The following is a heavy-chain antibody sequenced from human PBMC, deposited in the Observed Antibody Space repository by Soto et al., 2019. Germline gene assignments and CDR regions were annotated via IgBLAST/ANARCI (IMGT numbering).Heavy chain of an antibody. CDR1: GFTLSGYA. J-gene: IGHJ6*03. D-gene: IGHD6-6*01. Sequence: EVQLAESGGGLAQPGGSLRLSCAASGFTLSGYAMVWVRRAPGRGLEYVSGISSNGVGTYYANSVQGRFTISRDNSKNTVYLQMGSLRPEDMAVYYCARRARPDFYYMDVWGKGTTVTVS. CDR2: ISSNGVGT. CDR3: ARRARPDFYYMDV. V-gene: IGHV3-64*01.